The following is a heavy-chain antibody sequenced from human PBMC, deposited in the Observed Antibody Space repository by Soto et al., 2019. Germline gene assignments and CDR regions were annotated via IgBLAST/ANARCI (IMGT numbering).Heavy chain of an antibody. CDR2: ITSSGDAT. J-gene: IGHJ6*02. CDR1: GFDFNKYA. Sequence: PGGSLRLSCAAFGFDFNKYAMTWVRQAPGKGLQWVSSITSSGDATYYVDSVKGRFTISRDNSRNTLNLQMNSLRAEDTAVYYCAKNGDFWSWGMDVWGQGTTVTVSS. V-gene: IGHV3-23*05. D-gene: IGHD3-3*01. CDR3: AKNGDFWSWGMDV.